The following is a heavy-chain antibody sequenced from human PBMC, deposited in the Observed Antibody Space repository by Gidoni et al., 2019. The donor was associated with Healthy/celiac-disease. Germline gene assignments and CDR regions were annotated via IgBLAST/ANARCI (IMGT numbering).Heavy chain of an antibody. J-gene: IGHJ2*01. CDR1: GGSSRGYL. Sequence: QVQLQQWGAGLLKPSATLSLTCAVYGGSSRGYLWSGIRQPPGKGLEWIGEINHSGSTNYNPSLKSRVTISVDTSKNQFSLKLSSVTAADTAVYYCARNLRITMVRGAVHWYFDLWGRGTLVTVSS. D-gene: IGHD3-10*01. CDR2: INHSGST. CDR3: ARNLRITMVRGAVHWYFDL. V-gene: IGHV4-34*01.